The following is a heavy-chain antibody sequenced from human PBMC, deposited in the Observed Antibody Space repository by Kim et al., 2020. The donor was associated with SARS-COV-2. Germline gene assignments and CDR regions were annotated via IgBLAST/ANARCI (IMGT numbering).Heavy chain of an antibody. D-gene: IGHD2-15*01. J-gene: IGHJ5*02. V-gene: IGHV4-34*01. Sequence: SETLSLTCAVYGGSFSGYQWSWIRQPPGKGLEWIGEINNGGTTNYNPSLKSRVTISLDTSKNQLSLMLSFVTAADTAMYFCARNSIGYCFDPWGQGTLVT. CDR1: GGSFSGYQ. CDR2: INNGGTT. CDR3: ARNSIGYCFDP.